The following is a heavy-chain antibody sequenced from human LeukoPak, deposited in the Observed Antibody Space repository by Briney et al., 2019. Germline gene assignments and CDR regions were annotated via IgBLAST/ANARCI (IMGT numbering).Heavy chain of an antibody. CDR2: IIPIFGTA. J-gene: IGHJ6*03. CDR1: GGTFSSYA. D-gene: IGHD3-3*01. V-gene: IGHV1-69*13. Sequence: ASVKVSCKASGGTFSSYAISWVRQAPGQGLEWMGGIIPIFGTANYAQKFRGRVTITADESTSTAYMELSSLRSEDTAVYHCARAGAIFGVVKHYYYYMDVWGKGTTVTVSS. CDR3: ARAGAIFGVVKHYYYYMDV.